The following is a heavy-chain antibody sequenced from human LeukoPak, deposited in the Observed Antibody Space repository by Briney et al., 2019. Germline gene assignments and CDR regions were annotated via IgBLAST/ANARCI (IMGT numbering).Heavy chain of an antibody. J-gene: IGHJ4*02. V-gene: IGHV1-69*02. CDR2: IIPILGIA. D-gene: IGHD2-15*01. Sequence: ASVKVSCKASGGTFSSYTISWVRQASGQGLEWMGRIIPILGIANYAQKFQGRVTITADKSTSTAYMELSSLRSEDTAVYYCARVGLIYYFDYWGQGTLVTVSS. CDR1: GGTFSSYT. CDR3: ARVGLIYYFDY.